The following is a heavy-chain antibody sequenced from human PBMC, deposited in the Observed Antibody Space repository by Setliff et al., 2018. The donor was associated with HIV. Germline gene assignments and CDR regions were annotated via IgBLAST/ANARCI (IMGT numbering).Heavy chain of an antibody. J-gene: IGHJ4*02. V-gene: IGHV3-13*01. Sequence: GGSLRLSCATSGFAFSDYDFHWVRQVTGEGLEWVSAIGTGGDTYYADSVKGRFTISRDNSKNTMYLQMNTLRVEDTAVYYCARDPPGSGFHLDYWGQGTPVTVSS. CDR2: IGTGGDT. D-gene: IGHD5-12*01. CDR1: GFAFSDYD. CDR3: ARDPPGSGFHLDY.